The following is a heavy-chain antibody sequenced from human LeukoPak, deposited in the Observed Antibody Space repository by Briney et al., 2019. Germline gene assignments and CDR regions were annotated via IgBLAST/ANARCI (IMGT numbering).Heavy chain of an antibody. Sequence: ASVKVPCKASGGTFSSYAISWVRQAPGQGLEWMGGIIPIFGTANYAQKFQGRVTITADESTSTAYMELCSLRSEDTAVYYCACTEKVVVDAFDIWGQGTMVTVSS. CDR3: ACTEKVVVDAFDI. D-gene: IGHD3-22*01. CDR1: GGTFSSYA. CDR2: IIPIFGTA. V-gene: IGHV1-69*13. J-gene: IGHJ3*02.